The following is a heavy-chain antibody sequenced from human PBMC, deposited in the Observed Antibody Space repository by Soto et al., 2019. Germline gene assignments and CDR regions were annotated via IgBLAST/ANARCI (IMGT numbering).Heavy chain of an antibody. J-gene: IGHJ1*01. Sequence: QVQLVESGGGVVQPGRSLRLSCAASGFTFSSYGMHWVRQAPGKGLEWVAVISYDGSNKYYADSVKGRFTISRDNSKNTLYLQMNSLRAEDTAVYYCAKEADSSGYLYFQHWGQGTLVTVSS. V-gene: IGHV3-30*18. CDR2: ISYDGSNK. D-gene: IGHD3-22*01. CDR3: AKEADSSGYLYFQH. CDR1: GFTFSSYG.